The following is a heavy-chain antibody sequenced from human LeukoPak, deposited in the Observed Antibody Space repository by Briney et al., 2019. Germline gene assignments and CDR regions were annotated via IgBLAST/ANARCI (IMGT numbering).Heavy chain of an antibody. CDR3: VRGVTGTVPRFDP. V-gene: IGHV5-51*01. CDR1: GYCCNTYW. Sequence: GESLKISCQGSGYCCNTYWIAWVRQVSGKGLEWMGIIYPGDSDIRYSPSFQGQVTISADKSISTAYLQWSSLKASDTAMYYCVRGVTGTVPRFDPWGQGTLLTVSS. J-gene: IGHJ5*02. CDR2: IYPGDSDI. D-gene: IGHD1-20*01.